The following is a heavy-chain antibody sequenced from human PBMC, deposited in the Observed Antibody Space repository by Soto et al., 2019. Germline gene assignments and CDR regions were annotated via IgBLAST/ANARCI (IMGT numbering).Heavy chain of an antibody. CDR3: ARASGLGYYYGMDV. CDR2: IIPIFGTA. V-gene: IGHV1-69*12. Sequence: QVQLVQSGAEVKKPGSSVKVSCKASGGTFSSYAISWVRQAPGQGLEWMGGIIPIFGTANYAQKFQGRVTVAADESTSTAYKALSRRRSEDTAVYYCARASGLGYYYGMDVWGQGTTVTVSS. J-gene: IGHJ6*02. D-gene: IGHD7-27*01. CDR1: GGTFSSYA.